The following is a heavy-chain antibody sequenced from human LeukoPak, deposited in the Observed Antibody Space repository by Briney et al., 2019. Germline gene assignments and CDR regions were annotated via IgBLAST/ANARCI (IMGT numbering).Heavy chain of an antibody. Sequence: GGSLRLSCVASGFTFSSYSMNGVRQAPGKGREWVSSISSSSSYIYYADSLKGRFTISRDNAKNSLYLQMNSLRAEDTAVYYCARDLCSSTCCYLDHWGQGTLVTVSS. CDR2: ISSSSSYI. CDR1: GFTFSSYS. V-gene: IGHV3-21*01. CDR3: ARDLCSSTCCYLDH. J-gene: IGHJ4*02. D-gene: IGHD2-2*01.